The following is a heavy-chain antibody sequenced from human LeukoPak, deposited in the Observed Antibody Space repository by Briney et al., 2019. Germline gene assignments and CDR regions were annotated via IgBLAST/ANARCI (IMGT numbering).Heavy chain of an antibody. J-gene: IGHJ4*02. D-gene: IGHD5-12*01. V-gene: IGHV1-24*01. CDR2: FDPEDGET. Sequence: ASVKVSCKVSGYTLTELSMHWVRQAPGKGLEWMGGFDPEDGETIYAQKFQGRVTVTTDESTSTAYMELSSLRSEDTAVYYCARGNSGYDRVNTFDYWGQGTLVTVSS. CDR3: ARGNSGYDRVNTFDY. CDR1: GYTLTELS.